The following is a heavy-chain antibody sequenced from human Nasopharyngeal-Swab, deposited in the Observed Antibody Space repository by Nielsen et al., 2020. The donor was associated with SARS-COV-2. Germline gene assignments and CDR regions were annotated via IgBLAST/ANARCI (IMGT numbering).Heavy chain of an antibody. J-gene: IGHJ4*02. CDR1: GFTFSSYT. V-gene: IGHV3-30-3*01. Sequence: GESLKISCAASGFTFSSYTMHWVRQAPGKGLEWVAVIPYDGSNKYYADSVKGRFTISRDISKNTLYLQMNSLRAEDTAVFYCASTPLDSSGYYYAFHYWGRGTLVTVSS. CDR2: IPYDGSNK. D-gene: IGHD3-22*01. CDR3: ASTPLDSSGYYYAFHY.